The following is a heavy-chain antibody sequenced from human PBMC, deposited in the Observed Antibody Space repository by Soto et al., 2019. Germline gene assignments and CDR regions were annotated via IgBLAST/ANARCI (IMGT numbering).Heavy chain of an antibody. CDR3: AKAKYYYDSGLLRGDVFDI. V-gene: IGHV3-48*04. CDR1: GFTFSGSS. D-gene: IGHD3-22*01. J-gene: IGHJ3*02. CDR2: ISSGSSSI. Sequence: GGSLRLSCAASGFTFSGSSMNWVRQAPGKGLEWVSHISSGSSSIYYADSVKGRFTISRDNAKNSLYLQMDSLRAEDTAFYYCAKAKYYYDSGLLRGDVFDIWGQGTMVTVSS.